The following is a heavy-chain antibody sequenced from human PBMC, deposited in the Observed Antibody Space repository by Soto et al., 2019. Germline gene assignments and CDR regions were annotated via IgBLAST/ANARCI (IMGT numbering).Heavy chain of an antibody. CDR3: ARDAGSGSSNNWFDP. V-gene: IGHV4-59*02. CDR2: IYYSGFT. J-gene: IGHJ5*02. CDR1: GDSVTSNY. Sequence: PSETLSLTCAFSGDSVTSNYLTWIRQSPGKGLEWIGYIYYSGFTYYNPSLKSRVTISVDKSKNQFSLKLSSVTAADTAVYYCARDAGSGSSNNWFDPWGQGTLVTVSS. D-gene: IGHD3-10*01.